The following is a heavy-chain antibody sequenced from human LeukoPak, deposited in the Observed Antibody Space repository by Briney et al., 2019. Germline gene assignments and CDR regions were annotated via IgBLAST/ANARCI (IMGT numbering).Heavy chain of an antibody. J-gene: IGHJ3*02. V-gene: IGHV1-24*01. CDR2: FDPEDRET. CDR3: ATPLYYYDSSGPYAFDI. D-gene: IGHD3-22*01. CDR1: GYILTKLS. Sequence: ASVKVSCKVSGYILTKLSLYWVRQAPGGGLEWMGGFDPEDRETIYAQKFQGRVTMTEDTSTNTAHMELSSLRSEDTAVYYCATPLYYYDSSGPYAFDIWGQGTMVTVSS.